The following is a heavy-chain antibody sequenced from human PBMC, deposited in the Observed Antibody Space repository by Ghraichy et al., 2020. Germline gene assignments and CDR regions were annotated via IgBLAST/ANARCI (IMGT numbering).Heavy chain of an antibody. Sequence: GESLNISCAASRFTFSSYSMNWVRQAPGKGLEWVSYISSSSSTIYYADSVKGRFTISRDNAKNSLYLQMNSLRDEDTAVYYCVRGGGSWELFPRPGGYWGQGTLVTVSS. D-gene: IGHD1-26*01. CDR1: RFTFSSYS. CDR3: VRGGGSWELFPRPGGY. V-gene: IGHV3-48*02. J-gene: IGHJ4*02. CDR2: ISSSSSTI.